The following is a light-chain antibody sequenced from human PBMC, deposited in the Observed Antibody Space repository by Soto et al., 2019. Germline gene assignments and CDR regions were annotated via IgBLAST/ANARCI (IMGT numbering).Light chain of an antibody. J-gene: IGLJ3*02. CDR3: CAYAGSGTVV. CDR1: SNEVGRYNL. V-gene: IGLV2-23*02. Sequence: QSALTQPASVSGSPERSITISCTGTSNEVGRYNLVSWYQQHPGKAPKVMIYEATKRPSGVSNRFSGSKSGNTASLTISGLQAEDEADYYCCAYAGSGTVVFGGGTNLTVL. CDR2: EAT.